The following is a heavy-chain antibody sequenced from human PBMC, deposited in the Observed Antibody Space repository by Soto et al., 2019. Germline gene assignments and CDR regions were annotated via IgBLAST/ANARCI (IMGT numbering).Heavy chain of an antibody. CDR1: GGPMSGYF. V-gene: IGHV4-4*07. CDR3: ATATVPWAFDI. D-gene: IGHD1-26*01. Sequence: HVQLQESGPGLVRPSETLSLTCNVSGGPMSGYFWSWFRLSAGKGLEWIGRIYTSGTTNYNPSLKSRVTMSVDTSWTHFYLRVTSVTAADSALYYCATATVPWAFDIWGPGTMVSVS. J-gene: IGHJ3*02. CDR2: IYTSGTT.